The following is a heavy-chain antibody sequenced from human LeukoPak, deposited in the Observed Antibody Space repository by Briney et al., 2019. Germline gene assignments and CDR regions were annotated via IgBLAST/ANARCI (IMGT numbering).Heavy chain of an antibody. CDR1: GGSFSGYY. CDR2: INHSGST. CDR3: ARGEYSYGLYYYYMDV. J-gene: IGHJ6*03. D-gene: IGHD5-18*01. Sequence: PSETLSLTCAVYGGSFSGYYWSWIRQPPGKGLEWIGEINHSGSTNYNPSLKSRVTISVDTSKNQFSLKLSSVTAADTAVYYCARGEYSYGLYYYYMDVWGKGTTVTISS. V-gene: IGHV4-34*01.